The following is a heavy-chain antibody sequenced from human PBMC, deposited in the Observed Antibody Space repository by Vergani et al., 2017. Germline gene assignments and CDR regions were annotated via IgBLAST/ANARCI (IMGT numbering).Heavy chain of an antibody. V-gene: IGHV4-39*01. J-gene: IGHJ6*02. CDR1: GGSISSSSYY. CDR3: ARQDPISLGLRFPDAYYYGMDV. Sequence: QVQLQESGPGLVKPSGTLSLTCTVSGGSISSSSYYWGWIRQPPGKGLEWIGSIYYSGSTYYNPSLKSRVTISVDTSKNQFSLKLSSVTAADTAVYYCARQDPISLGLRFPDAYYYGMDVWGQGTTVTVSS. CDR2: IYYSGST. D-gene: IGHD3-3*01.